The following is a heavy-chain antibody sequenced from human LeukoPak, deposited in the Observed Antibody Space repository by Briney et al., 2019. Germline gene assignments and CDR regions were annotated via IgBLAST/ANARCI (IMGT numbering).Heavy chain of an antibody. CDR2: IYSGGST. CDR3: AGDSSSGRGVDY. CDR1: GFTVSNNY. D-gene: IGHD6-6*01. V-gene: IGHV3-53*01. J-gene: IGHJ4*02. Sequence: GGSLRLSCAAPGFTVSNNYMSWVRQAPGKGLEWVSVIYSGGSTYYADSVKGRFTISRDNSKNTLYLQMNSLRAEDTAVYYCAGDSSSGRGVDYWGQGTLVTVSS.